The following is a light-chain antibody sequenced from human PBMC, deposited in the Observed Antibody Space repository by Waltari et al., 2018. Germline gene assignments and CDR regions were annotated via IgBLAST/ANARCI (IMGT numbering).Light chain of an antibody. Sequence: EIVLTQSPGTLSLSPGERATLSCRASLSVSRTLAWYQQKPGQAPKLLIYGASIRATGIPDRFTGSGSGTYFSLTISSLEPEEFAIYCCQHYVRLPATFGQGTKVEIK. CDR2: GAS. J-gene: IGKJ1*01. CDR3: QHYVRLPAT. CDR1: LSVSRT. V-gene: IGKV3-20*01.